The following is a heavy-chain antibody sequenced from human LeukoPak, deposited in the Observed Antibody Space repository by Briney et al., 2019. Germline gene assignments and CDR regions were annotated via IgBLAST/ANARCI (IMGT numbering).Heavy chain of an antibody. CDR1: IGSISSSKW. D-gene: IGHD1/OR15-1a*01. Sequence: SETLSLTCSVSIGSISSSKWWSWVRQSPVKGLEWIGEIYLYGTTNYNPSFTSRVTMSVDRSRNQFSLKLTSVTAADTAVYYCARQKWEQQGRDYYFNGLDVWGPGTTVSVSS. CDR2: IYLYGTT. V-gene: IGHV4-4*02. J-gene: IGHJ6*02. CDR3: ARQKWEQQGRDYYFNGLDV.